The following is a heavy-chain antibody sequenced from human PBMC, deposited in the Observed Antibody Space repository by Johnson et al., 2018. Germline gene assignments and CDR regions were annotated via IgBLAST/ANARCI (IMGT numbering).Heavy chain of an antibody. CDR3: AKAGAQLLGTIAFDI. Sequence: VQLVESGGGVVQPGRSLRLSCATSGFTFSNHAMHWVRQAPGKGLEWLGVISKDGSDKYYVYSVKGRFTISRDNSKNTLYLHMNSLRTEDTAMYYWAKAGAQLLGTIAFDIWGQGTMVTVSS. J-gene: IGHJ3*02. D-gene: IGHD6-19*01. CDR1: GFTFSNHA. CDR2: ISKDGSDK. V-gene: IGHV3-30-3*01.